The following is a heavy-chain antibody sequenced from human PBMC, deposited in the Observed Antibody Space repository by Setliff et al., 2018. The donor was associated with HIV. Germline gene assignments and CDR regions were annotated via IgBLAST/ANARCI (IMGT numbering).Heavy chain of an antibody. CDR2: IYHSGST. CDR3: ARGRGVRGVNDAFDI. V-gene: IGHV4-59*04. D-gene: IGHD3-10*01. J-gene: IGHJ3*02. Sequence: SETLSLTCTVSGGSISSHYWSWIRQPPGKGLEWIGSIYHSGSTFYNPSLKSRVTISVDTSKNQFSLNLTSVTATDTAVYYCARGRGVRGVNDAFDIWGQGTMVTVSS. CDR1: GGSISSHY.